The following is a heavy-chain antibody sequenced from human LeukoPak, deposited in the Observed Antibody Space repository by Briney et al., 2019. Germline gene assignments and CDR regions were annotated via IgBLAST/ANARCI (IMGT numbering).Heavy chain of an antibody. Sequence: ASVKVSCQASGYTFTGYHMHCVRQAPGQGLEWMAWINPNSGATDYAQKFQGRVTMTRDTSTSTAYMELSRLRSDDTGVYYCARLNGNHFDYWGQGTLVTVSS. V-gene: IGHV1-2*02. CDR1: GYTFTGYH. J-gene: IGHJ4*02. CDR3: ARLNGNHFDY. D-gene: IGHD1-14*01. CDR2: INPNSGAT.